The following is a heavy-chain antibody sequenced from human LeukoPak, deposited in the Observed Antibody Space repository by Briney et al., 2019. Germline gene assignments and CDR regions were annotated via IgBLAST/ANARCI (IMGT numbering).Heavy chain of an antibody. CDR1: GFTFEDYA. CDR2: IGWNSGAI. Sequence: GGSLRLSCAASGFTFEDYAMYWVRQVPGKGLECVSDIGWNSGAIGYADSVKGRYTSSRDNDKKSLYLQMNSLRPEETDMYYCAKSDSAGSTYVLDIWGQGTLVTVSS. J-gene: IGHJ3*02. D-gene: IGHD3-10*02. V-gene: IGHV3-9*01. CDR3: AKSDSAGSTYVLDI.